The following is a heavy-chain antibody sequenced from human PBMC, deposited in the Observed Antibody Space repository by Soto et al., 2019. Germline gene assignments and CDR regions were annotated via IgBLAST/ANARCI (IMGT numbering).Heavy chain of an antibody. CDR3: ARDAAGSSLGYYYYGMDV. Sequence: ASVKVSCKASGYTFTGYYMHWVRQAPGQGLEWMGWINPNSGGTNYAQKFQGWVTMTRDTSISTAYMELSRLRSDDTAVYYCARDAAGSSLGYYYYGMDVWGQRTTVTVSS. CDR2: INPNSGGT. CDR1: GYTFTGYY. V-gene: IGHV1-2*04. J-gene: IGHJ6*01.